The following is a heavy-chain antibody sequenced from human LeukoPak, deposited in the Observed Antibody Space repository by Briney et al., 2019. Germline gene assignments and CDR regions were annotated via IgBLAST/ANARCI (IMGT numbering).Heavy chain of an antibody. CDR2: IYYSGSS. CDR1: GGSISSGDYY. CDR3: ARVRYCSSTSCP. V-gene: IGHV4-30-4*08. Sequence: PSETLSLTCTVSGGSISSGDYYWSWIRQPSGKGLEWIGYIYYSGSSYYNPSLKSRVTISVDTSKNQFSLKLSSVTAADTAVYYCARVRYCSSTSCPWGQGTLVTVSS. J-gene: IGHJ5*02. D-gene: IGHD2-2*01.